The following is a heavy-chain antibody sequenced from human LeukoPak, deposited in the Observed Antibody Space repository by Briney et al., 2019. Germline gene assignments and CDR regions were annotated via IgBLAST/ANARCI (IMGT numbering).Heavy chain of an antibody. Sequence: PSETLSLTCTVSGGSISSSSYYWGWIRQPPGKGLEWIGSIYYGGSAYSNPSLKSRVTISVDMSKNQFSLRLTSVTAADTAVYYCAGYQLLYSAFDIWGQGTVVTVSS. V-gene: IGHV4-39*07. J-gene: IGHJ3*02. CDR1: GGSISSSSYY. D-gene: IGHD2-2*02. CDR2: IYYGGSA. CDR3: AGYQLLYSAFDI.